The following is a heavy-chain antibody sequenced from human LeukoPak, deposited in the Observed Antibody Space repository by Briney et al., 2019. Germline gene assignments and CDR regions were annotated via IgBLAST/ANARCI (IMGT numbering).Heavy chain of an antibody. D-gene: IGHD3-10*01. CDR2: INHSGST. CDR3: AGITWDASGAWDFDI. V-gene: IGHV4-34*01. J-gene: IGHJ3*02. Sequence: SETLSLTCAVYGGSFGHYWWSWIRQPPGKGLEWIREINHSGSTNYKSSLKSRVTISADTSKKQFSLRLTSATAADTAVYYCAGITWDASGAWDFDIWGQGTMVTVSS. CDR1: GGSFGHYW.